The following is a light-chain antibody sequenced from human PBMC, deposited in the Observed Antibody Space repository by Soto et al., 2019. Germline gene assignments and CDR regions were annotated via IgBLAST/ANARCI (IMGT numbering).Light chain of an antibody. Sequence: DIVLTQSPGTLSLSPGEGATLSCRASQSLSNVFLAWYQQKPGQAPRLLIYGASRRATGIPDRFSGSGSGTDFTLTISRLKPEDFAVYFCHQYATSPYTFGQGTKLEIK. CDR3: HQYATSPYT. CDR2: GAS. CDR1: QSLSNVF. V-gene: IGKV3-20*01. J-gene: IGKJ2*01.